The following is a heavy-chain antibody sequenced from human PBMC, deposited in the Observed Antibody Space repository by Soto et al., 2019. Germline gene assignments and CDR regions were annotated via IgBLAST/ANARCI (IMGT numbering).Heavy chain of an antibody. V-gene: IGHV4-30-2*01. Sequence: PSETLSLTCAVSGGSINSGGYSWSWIRHPPGKGLEWIGYIYHSGSTYYNPSLKSRVTISVDRSKNQFSLKLSSVTAADTAVYYCARLIAAAGEPYYYYGMDVWGQGTTVTVSS. D-gene: IGHD6-13*01. CDR1: GGSINSGGYS. CDR3: ARLIAAAGEPYYYYGMDV. CDR2: IYHSGST. J-gene: IGHJ6*02.